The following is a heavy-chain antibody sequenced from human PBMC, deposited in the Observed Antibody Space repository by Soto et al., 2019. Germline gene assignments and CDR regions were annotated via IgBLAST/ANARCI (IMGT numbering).Heavy chain of an antibody. CDR2: ISSSSSYR. CDR1: GFTFSSYS. D-gene: IGHD4-17*01. V-gene: IGHV3-21*04. Sequence: GGSLRLSCAASGFTFSSYSMNWVRQAPGKGLEWVSSISSSSSYRYYADSVKGRFTISRDNSKNSLYLQMNSLRAEDTALYYFATRMAATVVHPMLLEWGHGILLTV. J-gene: IGHJ4*01. CDR3: ATRMAATVVHPMLLE.